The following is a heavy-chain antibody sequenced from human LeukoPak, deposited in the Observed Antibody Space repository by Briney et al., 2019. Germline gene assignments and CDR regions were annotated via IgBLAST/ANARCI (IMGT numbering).Heavy chain of an antibody. J-gene: IGHJ4*02. CDR3: ARLIVGAIDY. CDR1: GFTFSNYW. V-gene: IGHV3-7*01. Sequence: GGSLRLSCAASGFTFSNYWMSWVRQAPGKGLEWVANIKQDGSENYYVDSVKGRFTISRDNAKNSLYLQMNSLRAEDTAMYYCARLIVGAIDYWGQGTLVTVSS. CDR2: IKQDGSEN. D-gene: IGHD1-26*01.